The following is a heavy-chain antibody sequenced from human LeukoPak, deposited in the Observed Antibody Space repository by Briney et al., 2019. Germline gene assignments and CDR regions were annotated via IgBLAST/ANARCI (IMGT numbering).Heavy chain of an antibody. CDR2: ISHSGST. Sequence: PSETLSLICGVSGYSISSDYYYWVWIRQSPGKGLEWIGSISHSGSTYYNPSLRSRVTISVDTSKSQFSQTVRSMTAADTAMYYCARASGVKYPNWFDPWGQGILVTVSS. D-gene: IGHD2-2*01. CDR3: ARASGVKYPNWFDP. CDR1: GYSISSDYYY. V-gene: IGHV4-38-2*01. J-gene: IGHJ5*02.